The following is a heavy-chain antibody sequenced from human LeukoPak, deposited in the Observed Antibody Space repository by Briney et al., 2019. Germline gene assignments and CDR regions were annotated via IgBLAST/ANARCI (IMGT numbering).Heavy chain of an antibody. V-gene: IGHV3-23*01. CDR1: GFTFSSYA. CDR3: AKDTYYYDSSGYYPVDY. J-gene: IGHJ4*02. D-gene: IGHD3-22*01. Sequence: GGSLRLSCAASGFTFSSYAMSWVRQAPGKGLEWVSAISGSGGSTYYADSVKGRFTISRDNSKNTLYLQMNSLRAEDTAVYYCAKDTYYYDSSGYYPVDYWGQGILVTVSS. CDR2: ISGSGGST.